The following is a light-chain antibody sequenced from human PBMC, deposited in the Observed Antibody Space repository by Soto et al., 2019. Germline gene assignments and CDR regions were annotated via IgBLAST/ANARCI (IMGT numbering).Light chain of an antibody. J-gene: IGLJ2*01. CDR3: QVWDSSNDQGV. V-gene: IGLV3-21*02. Sequence: SYELTQPPSVSVAPGQTARITCGGKNIGIKSVHWYQEKPGQAPGLVVYDDRDRPSGIPERFSGSNSGNTATLTISRVEAGDEADYHCQVWDSSNDQGVFGGGTTLTVL. CDR1: NIGIKS. CDR2: DDR.